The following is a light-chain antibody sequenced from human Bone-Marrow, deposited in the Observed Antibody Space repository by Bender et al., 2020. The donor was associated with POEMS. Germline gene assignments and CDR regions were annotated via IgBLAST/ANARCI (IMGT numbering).Light chain of an antibody. J-gene: IGLJ3*02. CDR2: ANI. CDR3: QAYDSDLNGWV. Sequence: QSVLTQPPSVSGAPGQRVTISCTGSISNIWAGFGVNWYQHLPGPAPKLLIYANINRPSEIPDRFSGSQSGTSASLAITGLQSEDEAAYFCQAYDSDLNGWVFGGGTKLTVL. V-gene: IGLV1-40*01. CDR1: ISNIWAGFG.